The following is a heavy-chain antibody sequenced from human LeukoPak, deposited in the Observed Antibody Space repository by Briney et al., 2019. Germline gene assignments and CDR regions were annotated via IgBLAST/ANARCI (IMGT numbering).Heavy chain of an antibody. Sequence: GGSLRLSCAASGFTFSDYGIHWVRRAPGKGLEWVSAISGSGGSTYYADSVKGRFTISRDNSKNTLYLQMNSLRAEDTAVYYCAKGEAAAGSSSWFDPWGQGTPVTVSS. CDR1: GFTFSDYG. D-gene: IGHD6-13*01. V-gene: IGHV3-23*01. J-gene: IGHJ5*02. CDR2: ISGSGGST. CDR3: AKGEAAAGSSSWFDP.